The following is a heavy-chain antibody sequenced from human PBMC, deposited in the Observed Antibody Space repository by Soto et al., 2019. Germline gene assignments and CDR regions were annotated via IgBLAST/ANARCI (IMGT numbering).Heavy chain of an antibody. J-gene: IGHJ3*02. CDR3: ARAQWELPWEAFDI. V-gene: IGHV1-8*01. D-gene: IGHD1-26*01. CDR1: GYTFTSYD. Sequence: ASVKVSCKASGYTFTSYDINWVRQATGQGLEWMGWMNPNSGNTGYAQKFQGRVTMTRNTSISTAYMELSSLRSEDTAVYYCARAQWELPWEAFDIWGQGTMVTVS. CDR2: MNPNSGNT.